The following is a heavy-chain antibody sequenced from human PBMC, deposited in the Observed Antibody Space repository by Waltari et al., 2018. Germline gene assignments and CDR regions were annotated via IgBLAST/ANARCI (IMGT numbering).Heavy chain of an antibody. CDR1: GYTFTGYY. V-gene: IGHV1-2*02. Sequence: QVQLVQSGAEVREPGASVKVSCRTSGYTFTGYYMHWVRQAPGQGLEWLGWINPNKGATKYAQKFQGRVTMTRDTSISTAYMEMSSLTSDDTAVYYCARGSVVSSNWFDPWGQGTLVTVSS. CDR2: INPNKGAT. J-gene: IGHJ5*02. CDR3: ARGSVVSSNWFDP.